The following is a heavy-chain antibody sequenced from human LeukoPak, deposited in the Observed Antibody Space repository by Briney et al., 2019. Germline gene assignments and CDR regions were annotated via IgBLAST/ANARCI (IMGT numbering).Heavy chain of an antibody. Sequence: PGRSLRLSCAASGFTFSSYGMRWVRQAPGKGLEWVAVIWYDGSNKYYADSVKGRFSISGDNSKNTLYLQMNSLRAEDTAVYYCAREGEVGATHFDYWGQGTLVPVSS. CDR2: IWYDGSNK. D-gene: IGHD1-26*01. V-gene: IGHV3-33*01. CDR3: AREGEVGATHFDY. J-gene: IGHJ4*02. CDR1: GFTFSSYG.